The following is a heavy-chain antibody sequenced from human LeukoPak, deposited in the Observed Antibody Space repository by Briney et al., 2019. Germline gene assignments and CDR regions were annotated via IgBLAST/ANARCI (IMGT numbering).Heavy chain of an antibody. J-gene: IGHJ4*02. Sequence: GGSLRLSCAASGFTFSSYWMSWVRQAPGKGLEWVANIKQVGSEKYYVDSVKGRSAISRDSANNSLFLQMNSLRAEDTAVYYCARVTRTGNFDYWGQGTLVTVSS. CDR3: ARVTRTGNFDY. V-gene: IGHV3-7*05. CDR2: IKQVGSEK. CDR1: GFTFSSYW. D-gene: IGHD1-1*01.